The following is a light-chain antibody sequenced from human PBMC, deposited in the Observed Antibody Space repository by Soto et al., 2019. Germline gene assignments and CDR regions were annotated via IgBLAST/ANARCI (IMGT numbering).Light chain of an antibody. CDR1: QSVGSY. CDR2: GAS. CDR3: QQRDKWPRT. J-gene: IGKJ2*01. V-gene: IGKV3-11*01. Sequence: DIVLTQSPATLSLSPGERATLSCRASQSVGSYLAWFQHKPGQAPRLLIYGASNRATDIPGRFSGRGSGTDFALTISSLESGDSAVYYFQQRDKWPRTFRQGTRLEIK.